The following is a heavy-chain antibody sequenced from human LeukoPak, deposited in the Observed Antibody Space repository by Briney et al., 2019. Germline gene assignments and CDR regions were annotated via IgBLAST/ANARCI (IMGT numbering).Heavy chain of an antibody. V-gene: IGHV3-21*01. J-gene: IGHJ6*02. CDR2: ISSSSSYI. CDR3: ARDHEKAHDNPIVVVPAAIRHYYYYGMDV. Sequence: SGGSLRLSCAASGFTFSSYSMNWVRQAPGEGLEWVSSISSSSSYIYYADSVKGRFTISRDNAKNSLYLQMNSLRAEDTAVYYCARDHEKAHDNPIVVVPAAIRHYYYYGMDVWGQGTTVTVSS. CDR1: GFTFSSYS. D-gene: IGHD2-2*02.